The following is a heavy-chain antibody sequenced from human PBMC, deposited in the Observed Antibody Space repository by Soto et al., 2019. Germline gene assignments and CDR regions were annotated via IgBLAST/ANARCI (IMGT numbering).Heavy chain of an antibody. CDR2: LISSGESP. J-gene: IGHJ4*02. Sequence: EVQLLESGGGLVQPGGSLRLSCSASGFTFSTQAMAWVRQAPGKGLDVVSALISSGESPDYADSVKGRFTISRANSKNTRYLQLNSLRADDTAVYYCAKDLHGSGWSFEKWGQGTVVTVSS. D-gene: IGHD6-19*01. CDR3: AKDLHGSGWSFEK. CDR1: GFTFSTQA. V-gene: IGHV3-23*01.